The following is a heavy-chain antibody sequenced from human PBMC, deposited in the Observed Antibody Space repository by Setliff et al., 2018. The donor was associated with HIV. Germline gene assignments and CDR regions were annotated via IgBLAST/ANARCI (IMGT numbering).Heavy chain of an antibody. CDR2: INSDGSST. V-gene: IGHV3-74*01. CDR3: ARRTGYCSTGGRLDYYMDV. J-gene: IGHJ6*03. D-gene: IGHD2-2*01. CDR1: GFTFSSYW. Sequence: GGSLRLSCAASGFTFSSYWMHWVRQAPGKGLVWVSRINSDGSSTSYADSVKGRFTISRDNAKNTLYLQMNSLRAEDTAVYYCARRTGYCSTGGRLDYYMDVWGKGTTVTVSS.